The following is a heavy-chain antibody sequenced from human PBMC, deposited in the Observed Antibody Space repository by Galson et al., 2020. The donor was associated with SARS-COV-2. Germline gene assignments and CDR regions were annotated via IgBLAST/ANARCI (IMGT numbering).Heavy chain of an antibody. CDR1: GFTFSSYA. V-gene: IGHV3-30-3*01. D-gene: IGHD2-21*02. J-gene: IGHJ4*02. Sequence: GESLKISCAASGFTFSSYAMHWVRQAPGKGLEWVAVISYDGSNKYYADSVKGRFTISRDNSKNALYVQMNSLRAEDTAVYYCARDWCGGDWESGGMEGGDYWGQGTLVTVSS. CDR3: ARDWCGGDWESGGMEGGDY. CDR2: ISYDGSNK.